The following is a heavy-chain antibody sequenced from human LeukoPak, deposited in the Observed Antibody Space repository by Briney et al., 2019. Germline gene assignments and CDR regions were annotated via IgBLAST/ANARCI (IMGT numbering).Heavy chain of an antibody. CDR3: ARDDDSSGYYYTFDY. CDR2: INPSGGST. V-gene: IGHV1-46*01. CDR1: GYTFTSYY. D-gene: IGHD3-22*01. Sequence: GASVKVSCKASGYTFTSYYMHWVRHAPGQGLEWMGIINPSGGSTSYAQKFQGRVTMTRDMSTSTVYMELSSLRSEDTAVYYCARDDDSSGYYYTFDYWGQGTLVTVSS. J-gene: IGHJ4*02.